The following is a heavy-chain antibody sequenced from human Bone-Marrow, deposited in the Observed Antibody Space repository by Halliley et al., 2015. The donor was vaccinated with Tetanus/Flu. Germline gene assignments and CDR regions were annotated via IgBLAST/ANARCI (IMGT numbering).Heavy chain of an antibody. CDR2: IYYSGTT. Sequence: GLVKPSETLSLICSVNGGSINTYFWSWIRQSPGKGLEWIGYIYYSGTTSYNPSLTSRVTISVDTSKNQFSLKLTSATAADTAVYYCARGRFLEWLSVDVWGQGTTVIVSS. J-gene: IGHJ6*02. CDR1: GGSINTYF. D-gene: IGHD3-3*01. V-gene: IGHV4-59*01. CDR3: ARGRFLEWLSVDV.